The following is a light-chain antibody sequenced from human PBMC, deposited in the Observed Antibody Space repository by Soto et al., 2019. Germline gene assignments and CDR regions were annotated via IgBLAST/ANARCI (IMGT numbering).Light chain of an antibody. J-gene: IGKJ1*01. CDR2: GAS. CDR1: QSVSSSY. V-gene: IGKV3-20*01. Sequence: EIVLTQSPGTLSLSPGERATLSCRASQSVSSSYLAWYQQKPGQAPRLLIYGASSRATGIPDRFSGGGSGTDFTLTISGLEPEDFAVYYCQQYGSSPGTFGQGTKVDIK. CDR3: QQYGSSPGT.